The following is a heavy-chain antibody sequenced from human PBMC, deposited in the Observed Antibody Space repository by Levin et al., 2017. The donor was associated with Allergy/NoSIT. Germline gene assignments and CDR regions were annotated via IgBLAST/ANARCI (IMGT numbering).Heavy chain of an antibody. CDR3: TRDKESSGSSYYGMDV. D-gene: IGHD6-19*01. V-gene: IGHV3-73*01. CDR2: IRSKANSYAT. Sequence: GGSLRLSCAASGFNFSGSAMHWVRQASGKGLEWVGRIRSKANSYATAYAASVKGRFTISRDDSKNTAYLQMNSLKTEDTAVYYCTRDKESSGSSYYGMDVWGQGTTVTVSS. J-gene: IGHJ6*02. CDR1: GFNFSGSA.